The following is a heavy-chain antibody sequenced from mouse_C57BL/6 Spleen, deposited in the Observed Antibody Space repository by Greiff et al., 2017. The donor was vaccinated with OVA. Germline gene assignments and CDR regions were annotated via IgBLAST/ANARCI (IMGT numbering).Heavy chain of an antibody. J-gene: IGHJ2*01. D-gene: IGHD1-1*01. V-gene: IGHV1-26*01. CDR1: GYTFTDSY. Sequence: EVQLHQSGPELVKPGASVKISCKASGYTFTDSYMNWVKQSHGKSLEWIGDINPNNGGTGYNQKFKGKATLTVDKSSSTAYMELRSLTSDDSSVYYCAFTTVSDYFDYWGQGTTLTVSS. CDR3: AFTTVSDYFDY. CDR2: INPNNGGT.